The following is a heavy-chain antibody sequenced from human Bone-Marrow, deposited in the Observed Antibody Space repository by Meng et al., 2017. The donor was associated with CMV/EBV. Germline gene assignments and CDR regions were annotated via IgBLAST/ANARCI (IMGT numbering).Heavy chain of an antibody. D-gene: IGHD6-13*01. J-gene: IGHJ4*02. Sequence: GGSLRLSCAASGFTFSSYWMSWVRQAPGKGLEWVANIKQDGSEKYYVDSVKGRFTISRDNAKNSVYLQMNSLRAEDTAVYYCSRGRSSWYYFDYWGQGTLVTVSS. CDR1: GFTFSSYW. V-gene: IGHV3-7*01. CDR2: IKQDGSEK. CDR3: SRGRSSWYYFDY.